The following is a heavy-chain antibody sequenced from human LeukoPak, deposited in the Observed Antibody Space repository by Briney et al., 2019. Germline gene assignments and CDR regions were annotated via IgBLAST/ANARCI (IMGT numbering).Heavy chain of an antibody. CDR1: GYTFTSYY. V-gene: IGHV1-69*05. CDR2: IIPIFGTA. J-gene: IGHJ6*03. Sequence: ASVKVSCKASGYTFTSYYMHWVRQAPGQGLEWMGGIIPIFGTANYAQKFQDRVTITTDESASTAYLELSSLRSEDTAVYYCARETPLGVRGVMADYYYMDVWGKGTTVTVSS. D-gene: IGHD3-10*01. CDR3: ARETPLGVRGVMADYYYMDV.